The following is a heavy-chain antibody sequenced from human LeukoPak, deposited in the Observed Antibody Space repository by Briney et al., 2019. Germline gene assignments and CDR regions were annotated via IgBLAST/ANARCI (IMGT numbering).Heavy chain of an antibody. V-gene: IGHV1-18*04. Sequence: ASVKVSCKASGYTFTSYHMHWVRQAPGQGLEWMGWISGYNGNTNYAQKLQGRVTMTTDTSTSTAYMELRSLRSDDTAVYYCAREVATIIVAAASGIDYWGQGTLVTVSS. CDR1: GYTFTSYH. CDR2: ISGYNGNT. CDR3: AREVATIIVAAASGIDY. J-gene: IGHJ4*02. D-gene: IGHD5-12*01.